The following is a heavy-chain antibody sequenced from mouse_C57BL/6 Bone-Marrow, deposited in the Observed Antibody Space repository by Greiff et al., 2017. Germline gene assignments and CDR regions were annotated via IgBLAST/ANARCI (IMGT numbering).Heavy chain of an antibody. J-gene: IGHJ4*01. CDR2: ISYSGST. D-gene: IGHD4-1*01. CDR3: ARLENWVYAMDY. V-gene: IGHV3-2*02. Sequence: EVKLMDSGPGLVKPSQSLSLTCTVTGYSINSDYAWNWIRQFPGNKLEWMGYISYSGSTSYNPSLKSRISITRDTSKNQFFLQLNSVTTVDTATYYCARLENWVYAMDYWGQGTSVTVSS. CDR1: GYSINSDYA.